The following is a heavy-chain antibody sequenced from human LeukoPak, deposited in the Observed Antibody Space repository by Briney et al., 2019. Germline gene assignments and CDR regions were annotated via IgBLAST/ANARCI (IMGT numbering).Heavy chain of an antibody. J-gene: IGHJ3*02. D-gene: IGHD2-2*01. CDR2: IYYSGST. CDR1: GGSISSGDYY. Sequence: TSQTLSLTCTVSGGSISSGDYYWSWIRQPPGKGLEWIGYIYYSGSTYYNPSLKSRVTISVDTSKNQFSLKLSSVTAADTAVYYCARASGQPDAFDIWGQGTMVTVSS. CDR3: ARASGQPDAFDI. V-gene: IGHV4-30-4*08.